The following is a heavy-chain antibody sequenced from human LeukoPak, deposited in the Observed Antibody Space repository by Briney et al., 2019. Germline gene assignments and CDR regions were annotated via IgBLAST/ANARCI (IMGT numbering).Heavy chain of an antibody. CDR3: AKGNDFWSGYLDY. V-gene: IGHV3-33*06. CDR1: GFTFSSYG. J-gene: IGHJ4*02. CDR2: IGYDGSNK. D-gene: IGHD3-3*01. Sequence: GRALRLSCAASGFTFSSYGMHWVRQAPGKGLEWVAVIGYDGSNKYYADSVKGRFTISRDNSKNTQYLQMNSLRAEDTAVYYCAKGNDFWSGYLDYWGQGTLVTVSS.